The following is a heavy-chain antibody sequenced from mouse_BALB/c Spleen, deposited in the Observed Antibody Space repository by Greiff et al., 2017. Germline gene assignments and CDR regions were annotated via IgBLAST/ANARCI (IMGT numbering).Heavy chain of an antibody. CDR1: GFNIKDTY. D-gene: IGHD2-14*01. CDR3: ARYDGGYYAMDY. CDR2: IDPANGNT. J-gene: IGHJ4*01. Sequence: VQLKQSGAELVKPGASVKLSCTASGFNIKDTYMHWVKQRPEQGLEWIGRIDPANGNTKYDPKFQGKATITADTSSNTAYLQLSSLTSEDTAVYYCARYDGGYYAMDYWGQGTSVTVSS. V-gene: IGHV14-3*02.